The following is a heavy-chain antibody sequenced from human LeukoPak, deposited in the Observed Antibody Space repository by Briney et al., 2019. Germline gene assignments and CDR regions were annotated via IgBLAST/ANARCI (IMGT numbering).Heavy chain of an antibody. V-gene: IGHV4-31*03. Sequence: SQTLSLTCTVSGGSISSGGYCWSWIRQHPGKGLEWIGYIYYSGSTYYNPSLKSRVTISVDTSKNQFSLKLSSVTAADTAVYYCASTPADCSSTSCYYYGMDVWGQGTTVTVSS. D-gene: IGHD2-2*01. CDR1: GGSISSGGYC. CDR3: ASTPADCSSTSCYYYGMDV. CDR2: IYYSGST. J-gene: IGHJ6*02.